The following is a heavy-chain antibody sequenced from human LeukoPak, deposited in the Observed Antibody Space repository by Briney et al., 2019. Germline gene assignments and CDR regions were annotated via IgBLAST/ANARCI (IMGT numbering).Heavy chain of an antibody. CDR1: GYSFSNYW. J-gene: IGHJ6*03. CDR3: ARLMEGYYYYMDV. CDR2: IYPGDSDT. D-gene: IGHD2-8*01. V-gene: IGHV5-51*01. Sequence: GESLKISCKGSGYSFSNYWIAWVRQMPGKGLEWMGIIYPGDSDTRYSPSFQGQVTISADKSFSTAYLQWSSLKASDTAMYYCARLMEGYYYYMDVWGKGITVTVSS.